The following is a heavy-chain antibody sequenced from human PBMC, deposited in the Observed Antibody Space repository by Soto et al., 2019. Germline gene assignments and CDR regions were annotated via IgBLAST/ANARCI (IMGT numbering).Heavy chain of an antibody. V-gene: IGHV1-69*01. CDR1: GGTFSSYA. D-gene: IGHD3-9*01. CDR2: IIPIFGTA. CDR3: ARVYDILTGYYYYYYYGMDV. Sequence: QVQLVQSGAEVKKPGSSVKVSCKASGGTFSSYAISWVRQAPGQGLEWMGGIIPIFGTANYAQKFQGRVTITADEATSTAYMELSSLRSEDTAVYYCARVYDILTGYYYYYYYGMDVWGQGTTVTVSS. J-gene: IGHJ6*02.